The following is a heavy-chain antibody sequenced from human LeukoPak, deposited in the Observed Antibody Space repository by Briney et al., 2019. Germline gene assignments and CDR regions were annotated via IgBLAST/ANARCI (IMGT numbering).Heavy chain of an antibody. CDR1: GGSISSYY. Sequence: SETLSLTCTVSGGSISSYYWSWIRQPPGKGLEWIGEINHSGSTNYNPSLKSRVTISVDKSKNQFSLKPSSVTAADTAVYYCARLPDPWGQGTLVTVSS. CDR3: ARLPDP. V-gene: IGHV4-34*01. CDR2: INHSGST. J-gene: IGHJ5*02.